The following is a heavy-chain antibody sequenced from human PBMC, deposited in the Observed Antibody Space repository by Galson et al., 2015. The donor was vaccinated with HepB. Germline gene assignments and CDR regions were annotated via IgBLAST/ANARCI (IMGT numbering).Heavy chain of an antibody. J-gene: IGHJ5*02. CDR3: ASWTEVQSPGDRWFDP. D-gene: IGHD3/OR15-3a*01. V-gene: IGHV3-21*01. Sequence: SLRLSCAASGFTFTTYSMNWVRQAPGKGLEWVSSISTSSSYIYYADSVKGRFTISRDNAKNSLFLQMNSLRADDTAVYYCASWTEVQSPGDRWFDPWGQGTLVIVSS. CDR1: GFTFTTYS. CDR2: ISTSSSYI.